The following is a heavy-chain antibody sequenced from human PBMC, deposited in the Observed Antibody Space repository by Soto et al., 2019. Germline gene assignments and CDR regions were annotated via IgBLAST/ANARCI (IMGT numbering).Heavy chain of an antibody. CDR1: GFTFSSYS. D-gene: IGHD3-16*01. V-gene: IGHV3-21*01. CDR2: ISSSSSYI. CDR3: ASSGGFTIPNYIWGNAFDI. J-gene: IGHJ3*02. Sequence: EVQLVESGGGLVKPGGSLRLSCAASGFTFSSYSMNWVRQAPGKGLEWVSSISSSSSYIYYADSVKGRFTISRDNAKNSLYLQMNSLRAEDTAVYYCASSGGFTIPNYIWGNAFDIWGQGTMVTVSS.